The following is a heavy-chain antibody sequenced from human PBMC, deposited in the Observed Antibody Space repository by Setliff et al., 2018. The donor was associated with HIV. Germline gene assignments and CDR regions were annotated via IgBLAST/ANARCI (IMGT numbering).Heavy chain of an antibody. J-gene: IGHJ4*02. CDR3: ARDTRSSIAPYNFDY. CDR1: GYTFTNYG. V-gene: IGHV1-18*01. Sequence: GASVKVSCKGSGYTFTNYGISWVRQAPGQGLEWMGWISGYDGDTKYARKFQGRVTLTTDTWTSTAYMELRSLRSDDTGVYYCARDTRSSIAPYNFDYWGQGTLVT. D-gene: IGHD6-6*01. CDR2: ISGYDGDT.